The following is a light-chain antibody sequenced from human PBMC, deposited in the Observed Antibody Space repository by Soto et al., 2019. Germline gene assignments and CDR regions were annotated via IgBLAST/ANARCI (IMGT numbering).Light chain of an antibody. CDR1: QSVSTN. V-gene: IGKV3-15*01. CDR3: QQSSNWPYT. Sequence: EIVVTQSPATLSVSPGERATLSCRASQSVSTNLAWYQHKPGQAPRLLIYGASTRATGIAARFSGGGSGTDFTLTISSLQSEDFAVYYCQQSSNWPYTFGQGTKLEIK. J-gene: IGKJ2*01. CDR2: GAS.